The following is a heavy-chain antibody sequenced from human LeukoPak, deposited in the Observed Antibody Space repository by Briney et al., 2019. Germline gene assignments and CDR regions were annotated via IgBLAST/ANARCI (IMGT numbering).Heavy chain of an antibody. V-gene: IGHV1-18*01. Sequence: AASVKVSCKTSDYTFSSYGISWVRQAPGQGLEWMGWISAYNGNTNYAQKFQGRVTITRNTSISTAYMELSSLRSEDTAVYYCARGSDAARFAPDYWGQGTLVTVSS. CDR1: DYTFSSYG. CDR2: ISAYNGNT. CDR3: ARGSDAARFAPDY. D-gene: IGHD3-16*01. J-gene: IGHJ4*02.